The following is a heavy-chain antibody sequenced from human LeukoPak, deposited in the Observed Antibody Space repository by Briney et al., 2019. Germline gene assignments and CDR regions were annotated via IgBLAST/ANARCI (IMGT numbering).Heavy chain of an antibody. J-gene: IGHJ6*03. CDR1: GGSISSYY. CDR3: ASISITMVRGVMVRGMDV. D-gene: IGHD3-10*01. Sequence: SETLSLTCTVSGGSISSYYWSWIRQPPGKGLEWIGYIYYSGSTNYNPSLKSRVTISVDTSKNQFSLKLSSVTAADTAVYYCASISITMVRGVMVRGMDVWGKGTTVTVSS. CDR2: IYYSGST. V-gene: IGHV4-59*01.